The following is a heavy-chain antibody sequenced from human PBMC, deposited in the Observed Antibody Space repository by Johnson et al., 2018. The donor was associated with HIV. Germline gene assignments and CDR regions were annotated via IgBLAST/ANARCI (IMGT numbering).Heavy chain of an antibody. CDR3: ARAQVATIWGVTFDI. V-gene: IGHV3-23*04. CDR2: ISGSGGST. J-gene: IGHJ3*02. Sequence: VQLVESGGGLVQPGGSLRLSCAASGFTFSSYAMSWVRQAPGKGLEWVSAISGSGGSTYYADSVKGRFTISRDKSKNTLYLQMNSLRTEDTALYYCARAQVATIWGVTFDIWGQGTMVTVSS. CDR1: GFTFSSYA. D-gene: IGHD5-12*01.